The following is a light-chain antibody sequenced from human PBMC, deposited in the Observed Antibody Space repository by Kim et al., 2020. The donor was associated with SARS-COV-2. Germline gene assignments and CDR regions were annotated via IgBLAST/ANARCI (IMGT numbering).Light chain of an antibody. CDR3: QQRSNWPSYT. V-gene: IGKV3-11*01. Sequence: LGPGEGAALSCRASQGVSGSLAWYQQKPGQAPRLLIYDASNGATGIPARFSGSGSGTDFTLTISSLEPEDFAVYYCQQRSNWPSYTFGQGTKLEI. CDR2: DAS. J-gene: IGKJ2*01. CDR1: QGVSGS.